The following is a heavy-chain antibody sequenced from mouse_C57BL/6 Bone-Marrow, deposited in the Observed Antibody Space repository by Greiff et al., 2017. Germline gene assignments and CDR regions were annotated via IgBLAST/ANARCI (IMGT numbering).Heavy chain of an antibody. D-gene: IGHD2-3*01. Sequence: DVMLVESGGDLVKPGGSLKLSCAASGFTFSSYGMSWVRQTPDKRLEWVATISSGGSYTYYPDSVKGRFTISRDNAKNTLYLQMSSLKSEDTAMYYCARWMIVKEYFDYWGQGTTLTVSS. CDR1: GFTFSSYG. CDR2: ISSGGSYT. V-gene: IGHV5-6*02. J-gene: IGHJ2*01. CDR3: ARWMIVKEYFDY.